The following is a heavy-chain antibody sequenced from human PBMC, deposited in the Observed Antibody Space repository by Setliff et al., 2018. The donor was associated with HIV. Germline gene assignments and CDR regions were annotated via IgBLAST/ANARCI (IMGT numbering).Heavy chain of an antibody. Sequence: ASVKVSCKASGYTFTSYYIHWVRQAPGQGLEWMGRINPSGGSTSYAQKFMGRVTVTRDTSTSTVYMDLSSLRFEDTAVYYCAREFPGGTYGFDYWGQGTLVTVSS. J-gene: IGHJ4*02. V-gene: IGHV1-46*01. CDR2: INPSGGST. CDR1: GYTFTSYY. D-gene: IGHD1-26*01. CDR3: AREFPGGTYGFDY.